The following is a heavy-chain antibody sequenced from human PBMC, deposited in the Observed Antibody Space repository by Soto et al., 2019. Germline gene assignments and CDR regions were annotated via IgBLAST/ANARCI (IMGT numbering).Heavy chain of an antibody. Sequence: VQLQESGPGLVKPSQTLSLTCAVSDESVTSPGNYWNWIRQRPDTGLEWIGYISSGGSPFYNPSPQSRVSLSLDTSNNLFSLTLNSVTAADTAVYYCTLNHCAGGGCYDRDYWGRGTRVTVSS. J-gene: IGHJ1*01. CDR3: TLNHCAGGGCYDRDY. CDR1: DESVTSPGNY. D-gene: IGHD2-15*01. V-gene: IGHV4-31*11. CDR2: ISSGGSP.